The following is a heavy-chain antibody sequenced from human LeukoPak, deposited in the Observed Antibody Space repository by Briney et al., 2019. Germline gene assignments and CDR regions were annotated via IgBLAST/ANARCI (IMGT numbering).Heavy chain of an antibody. J-gene: IGHJ4*01. CDR1: GSTFNTHW. CDR2: IYPGDSNT. D-gene: IGHD2-15*01. Sequence: GESLKISCQGSGSTFNTHWIGWVRQLPGKGLEWMGIIYPGDSNTRYSPSFQGQVTISVDKSITTAYLQWTTLKASDTAMYYCARTYCSGGGCLGSFDYWGHGTLVTVSS. CDR3: ARTYCSGGGCLGSFDY. V-gene: IGHV5-51*01.